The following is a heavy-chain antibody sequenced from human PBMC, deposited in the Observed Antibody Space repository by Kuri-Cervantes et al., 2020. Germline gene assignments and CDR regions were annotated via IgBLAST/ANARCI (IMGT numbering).Heavy chain of an antibody. Sequence: GESLKISCAASEFTVNSSYMSWVRQAPGKGLEWVSVIFGGGRTHYADSVKGRFTVSRDNAKNSLYLQMNSLRDEDTAVYYCARDWYYYDSSGYYDPYYYYYYGMDVWGQGTTVTVSS. CDR2: IFGGGRT. D-gene: IGHD3-22*01. V-gene: IGHV3-66*01. CDR3: ARDWYYYDSSGYYDPYYYYYYGMDV. CDR1: EFTVNSSY. J-gene: IGHJ6*02.